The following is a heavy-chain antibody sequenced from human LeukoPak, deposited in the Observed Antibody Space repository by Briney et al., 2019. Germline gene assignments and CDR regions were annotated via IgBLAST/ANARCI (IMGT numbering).Heavy chain of an antibody. J-gene: IGHJ5*02. D-gene: IGHD6-13*01. CDR1: GYTFTAYH. Sequence: ASVKVSCKASGYTFTAYHIHWVRQAPGQGLEWMGWINANSGGTNYAQSFQDRVTMTRDTSISTAYMELSSLRSEDTAVYYCARDRSSSWEGGNWFDPWGQGTLVTVSS. V-gene: IGHV1-2*02. CDR2: INANSGGT. CDR3: ARDRSSSWEGGNWFDP.